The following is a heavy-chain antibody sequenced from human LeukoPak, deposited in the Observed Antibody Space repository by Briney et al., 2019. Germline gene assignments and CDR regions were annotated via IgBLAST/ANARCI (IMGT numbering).Heavy chain of an antibody. CDR2: INHSGST. J-gene: IGHJ5*02. D-gene: IGHD2-2*02. V-gene: IGHV4-34*01. Sequence: SETLSLTCAVYGGSFSGYYWSWIRQPPGKGLEWIGEINHSGSTNYNPSLKSRVTISVDTSKNQFSLKLSSVTAADTAVCYCARRSPSSDIVVVPAAIRSTSWFDPWGQGTLVTVSS. CDR3: ARRSPSSDIVVVPAAIRSTSWFDP. CDR1: GGSFSGYY.